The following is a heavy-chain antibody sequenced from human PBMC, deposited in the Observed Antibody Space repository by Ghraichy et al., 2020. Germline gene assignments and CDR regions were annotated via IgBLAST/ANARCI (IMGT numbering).Heavy chain of an antibody. V-gene: IGHV4-59*01. Sequence: SETRSLTCSVSGGSFSPYYWSWIRQSPERGLQWIGYIYHNGYTHYNPALRGRVTISLDMSRSQFSLKMNTMTAADNAIYFCARGLSASLFALWGQGLLVTVS. CDR2: IYHNGYT. J-gene: IGHJ4*02. CDR3: ARGLSASLFAL. D-gene: IGHD6-6*01. CDR1: GGSFSPYY.